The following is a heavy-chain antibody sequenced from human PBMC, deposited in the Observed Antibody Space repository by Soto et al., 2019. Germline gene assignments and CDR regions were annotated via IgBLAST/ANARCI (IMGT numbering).Heavy chain of an antibody. CDR2: IWYDGSNK. D-gene: IGHD1-26*01. CDR1: GFTFSSHG. J-gene: IGHJ5*02. Sequence: PGGSLRLSCAASGFTFSSHGMHWVRQAPGKELEWVAVIWYDGSNKYYAGSVKGRFTISRDNSKNTLYLQMNSLRAEDTAVYYCAKENSGSYYNWFDPWGQGTLVTVSS. V-gene: IGHV3-33*06. CDR3: AKENSGSYYNWFDP.